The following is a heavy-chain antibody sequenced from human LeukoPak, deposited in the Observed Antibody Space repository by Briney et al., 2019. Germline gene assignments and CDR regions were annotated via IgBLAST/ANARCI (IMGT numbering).Heavy chain of an antibody. CDR2: IYTSGST. V-gene: IGHV4-61*02. J-gene: IGHJ4*02. Sequence: SQTLSLTCTVSGNSISSGDYYWSWIRQPAGKGLEWIGRIYTSGSTTYNPSLKSRVTISVDTSKNQFSLKLSSVTAADTAVYYCASVRDYFDYWGQGTLVTVSS. CDR3: ASVRDYFDY. CDR1: GNSISSGDYY. D-gene: IGHD2-8*01.